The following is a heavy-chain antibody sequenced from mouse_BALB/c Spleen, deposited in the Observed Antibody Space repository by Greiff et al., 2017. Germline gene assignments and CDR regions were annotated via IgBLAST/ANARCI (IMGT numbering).Heavy chain of an antibody. J-gene: IGHJ2*01. V-gene: IGHV2-6-4*01. CDR1: GFSLSRYS. CDR3: ARKGDYYGSSGNFDY. Sequence: VKLMESGPGLVAPSQSLSITCTVSGFSLSRYSVHWVRQPPGKGLEWLGMIWGGGSTDYNSALKSRLSISKDNSKSQVFLKMNSLQTDDTAMYYCARKGDYYGSSGNFDYWGQGTTLTVSS. CDR2: IWGGGST. D-gene: IGHD1-1*01.